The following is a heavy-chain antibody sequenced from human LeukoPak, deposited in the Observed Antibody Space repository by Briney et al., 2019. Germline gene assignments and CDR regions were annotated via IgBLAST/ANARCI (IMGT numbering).Heavy chain of an antibody. J-gene: IGHJ5*02. CDR1: GYTFTSYA. V-gene: IGHV7-4-1*02. CDR3: ARVGYSSSWYKNNWFDP. Sequence: ASVKVSCKASGYTFTSYAMNWVRQAPGQGLEWMGWINTNTGNPTYAQGFTGRFVFSLDTSVSTAYLQISSLKAEDTAVYYCARVGYSSSWYKNNWFDPWGQGTLVTVSS. D-gene: IGHD6-13*01. CDR2: INTNTGNP.